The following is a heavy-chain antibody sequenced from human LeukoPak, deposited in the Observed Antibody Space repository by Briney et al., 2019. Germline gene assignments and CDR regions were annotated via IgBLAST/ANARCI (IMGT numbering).Heavy chain of an antibody. V-gene: IGHV4-31*03. CDR2: IYYSGST. CDR3: AREDSSSPRLQH. Sequence: SETLSLTCTVSGGSISSGGYYWSWIRQHPGKGLEWIGYIYYSGSTYYNPSLESRVTISVDTSKNQFSLKLSSVTAADTAVYYCAREDSSSPRLQHWGQGTLVTVSS. D-gene: IGHD6-6*01. J-gene: IGHJ1*01. CDR1: GGSISSGGYY.